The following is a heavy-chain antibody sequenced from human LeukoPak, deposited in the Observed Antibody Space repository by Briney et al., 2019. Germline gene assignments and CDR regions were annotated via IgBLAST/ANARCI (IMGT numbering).Heavy chain of an antibody. D-gene: IGHD2-2*01. CDR1: GGSFSGYY. Sequence: SETLSLTCAVYGGSFSGYYWSWIRQPPGKGLEWIGEINHSGSTNYNPSLKSRVTISVDTSKNQFSLKLSSVTAADTAVYYCARVGVVPAAMDLSWFDPWGQGTLVTVSS. J-gene: IGHJ5*02. CDR2: INHSGST. CDR3: ARVGVVPAAMDLSWFDP. V-gene: IGHV4-34*01.